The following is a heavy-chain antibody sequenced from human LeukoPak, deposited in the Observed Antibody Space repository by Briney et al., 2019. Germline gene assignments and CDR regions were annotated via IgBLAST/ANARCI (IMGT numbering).Heavy chain of an antibody. V-gene: IGHV3-21*01. J-gene: IGHJ4*02. D-gene: IGHD6-6*01. CDR2: ISSSSSYI. Sequence: TGGSLRLSCAASGFTFSSYSMNWVRQAPGKGLEWVSSISSSSSYIYYADSVKGRFTISRDNAKNSLYLQMNSLRAEDTAVYYCARDYRKIAARREFYYWGQGTLVTVSS. CDR3: ARDYRKIAARREFYY. CDR1: GFTFSSYS.